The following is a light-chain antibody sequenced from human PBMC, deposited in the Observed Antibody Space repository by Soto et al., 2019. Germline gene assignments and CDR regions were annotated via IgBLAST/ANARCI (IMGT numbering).Light chain of an antibody. Sequence: DIQLTQSPSSLSASVGDRVTITCRASQTITNFLNWYQQKPGKAPNLLIYAASTLQSGVPSRFSGSGSGTDFTHTISILQAEDSATYDCHQSYSGRTWTVGQGTKVEIK. CDR3: HQSYSGRTWT. J-gene: IGKJ1*01. V-gene: IGKV1-39*01. CDR1: QTITNF. CDR2: AAS.